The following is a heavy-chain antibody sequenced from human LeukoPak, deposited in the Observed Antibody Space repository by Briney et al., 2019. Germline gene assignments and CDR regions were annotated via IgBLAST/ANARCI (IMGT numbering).Heavy chain of an antibody. J-gene: IGHJ6*02. Sequence: ASVKVSCKASGYTLTSYDINWVRQATGQGLEWMGWMNPNSGNTGYAQKFQGRVTMTRNTSISTAYMELSSLRSEDTAVYYCARGWGFEDIVVVPAAPYYYGMDVWGQGTTVTVSS. V-gene: IGHV1-8*01. CDR2: MNPNSGNT. CDR1: GYTLTSYD. D-gene: IGHD2-2*01. CDR3: ARGWGFEDIVVVPAAPYYYGMDV.